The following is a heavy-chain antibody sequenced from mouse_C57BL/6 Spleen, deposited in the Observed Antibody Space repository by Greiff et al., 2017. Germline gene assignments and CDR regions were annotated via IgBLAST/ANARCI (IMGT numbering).Heavy chain of an antibody. V-gene: IGHV1-53*01. CDR1: GYTFTSYW. D-gene: IGHD2-1*01. J-gene: IGHJ4*01. CDR3: ARQRRGYGNYDAMDY. CDR2: INPSNGGT. Sequence: QVQLQQPGTELVKPGASVKLSCKASGYTFTSYWMHWVKQRPGQGLEWIGNINPSNGGTNYNEKFKSKATLTVDKSSSTAYMQLSSLTSEDSAVYYWARQRRGYGNYDAMDYWGQGTSVTVSS.